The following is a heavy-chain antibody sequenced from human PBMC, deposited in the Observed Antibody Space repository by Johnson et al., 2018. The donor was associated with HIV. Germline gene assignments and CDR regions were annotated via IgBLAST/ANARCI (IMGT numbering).Heavy chain of an antibody. CDR3: ARHWAAAGRDAFDI. V-gene: IGHV3-7*03. D-gene: IGHD6-13*01. Sequence: VQLVESGGGVVQPGRSLRLSCAASGFTFSTYAMHWVRQAPGKGLEWVANIKQDGTEKYYVGSVKGRFTISRDNAKNSLYLQMNSLRAEDTAVYYCARHWAAAGRDAFDIWGQGTMVSVSS. J-gene: IGHJ3*02. CDR2: IKQDGTEK. CDR1: GFTFSTYA.